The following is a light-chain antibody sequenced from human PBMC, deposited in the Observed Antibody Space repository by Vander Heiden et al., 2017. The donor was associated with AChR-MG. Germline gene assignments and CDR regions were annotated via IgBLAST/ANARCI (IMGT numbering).Light chain of an antibody. CDR1: NSDIGGYNF. J-gene: IGLJ2*01. V-gene: IGLV2-14*03. Sequence: QSALTQPASVSGSPGQSITIFCTGTNSDIGGYNFVSWYRQHPGKAPKLMIYDVSNRPSGVSNRFSGSKSGNTASLTISGLQAEDEADYYCSSYTTTNSLVFGGGTKLTVL. CDR3: SSYTTTNSLV. CDR2: DVS.